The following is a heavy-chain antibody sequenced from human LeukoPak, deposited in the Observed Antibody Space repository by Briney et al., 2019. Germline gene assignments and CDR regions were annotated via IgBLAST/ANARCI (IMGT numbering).Heavy chain of an antibody. CDR1: GFTFSSYW. CDR3: ARDSGETGLTGYYTGGASFYFDY. Sequence: GGSLRLSCAASGFTFSSYWMSWVRQGPGKGLEWVANIKQDGSEKYYVDPVKGRLTISRDNTKNSLHLQMNSLRAEDTAVYYCARDSGETGLTGYYTGGASFYFDYWGQGTLVTVSS. CDR2: IKQDGSEK. J-gene: IGHJ4*02. V-gene: IGHV3-7*03. D-gene: IGHD3-9*01.